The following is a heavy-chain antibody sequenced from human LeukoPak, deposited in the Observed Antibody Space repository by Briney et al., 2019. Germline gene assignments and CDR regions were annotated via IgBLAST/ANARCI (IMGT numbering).Heavy chain of an antibody. CDR3: ARAKVRVGATRDDAFDI. V-gene: IGHV4-4*02. CDR1: GGSISSSNW. D-gene: IGHD1-26*01. J-gene: IGHJ3*02. Sequence: SETLSLTCAVSGGSISSSNWWSWVRQPPGKGLEWIGEIYHSGSTNYNPSLKSRVTISVDKSKNQFSLKLSSVTAADTAVYYCARAKVRVGATRDDAFDIWGQGTMVTVSS. CDR2: IYHSGST.